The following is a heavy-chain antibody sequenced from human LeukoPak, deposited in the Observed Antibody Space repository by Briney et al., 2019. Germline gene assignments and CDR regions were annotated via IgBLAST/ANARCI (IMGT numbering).Heavy chain of an antibody. Sequence: GGSLRLSCAASGFTFSSYGMSWVRQAPGKGLEWVSAISGSGGSTYYADSVKGRFTISRDNSKNTLYLRMNSLRAQDTAVYYCARCTSYYYYYYMDVWGKGTTVTISS. CDR1: GFTFSSYG. V-gene: IGHV3-23*01. CDR3: ARCTSYYYYYYMDV. CDR2: ISGSGGST. J-gene: IGHJ6*03. D-gene: IGHD4/OR15-4a*01.